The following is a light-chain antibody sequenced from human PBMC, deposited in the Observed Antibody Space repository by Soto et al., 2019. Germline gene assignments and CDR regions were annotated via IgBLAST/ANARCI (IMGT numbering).Light chain of an antibody. J-gene: IGKJ1*01. V-gene: IGKV1-5*01. Sequence: DIQMTQSPSTLSASIGDRVSITCRASQSIGGYLAWYQQKPGKAPNLLIYDASSLENGVPSRFSGRGSGTEFTLTISSLQPDDFATYYCQHYYGYSSPWTFGQGTKVDI. CDR2: DAS. CDR1: QSIGGY. CDR3: QHYYGYSSPWT.